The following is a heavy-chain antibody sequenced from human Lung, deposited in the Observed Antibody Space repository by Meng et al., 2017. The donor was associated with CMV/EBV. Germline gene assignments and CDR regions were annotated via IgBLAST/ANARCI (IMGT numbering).Heavy chain of an antibody. D-gene: IGHD5-18*01. J-gene: IGHJ4*02. CDR1: GGTFSSYA. V-gene: IGHV1-69*05. CDR3: ARDPPRGYSYGWDDY. CDR2: IIPIFGTA. Sequence: SXXVSXKASGGTFSSYAISWVRQAPGQGLEWMGGIIPIFGTANYAQKFQGRVTITTDESTSTAYMELSSLRSEDTAVYYCARDPPRGYSYGWDDYWGQGXLVTVSS.